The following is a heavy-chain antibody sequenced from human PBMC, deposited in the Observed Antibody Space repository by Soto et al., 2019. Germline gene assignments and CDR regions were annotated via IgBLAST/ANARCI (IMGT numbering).Heavy chain of an antibody. CDR1: GFTFSSYA. Sequence: LRLSCAASGFTFSSYAMDWVRQAPGKGLEWVSAISNSFSDGNTHYADSVKGRFTISRDNDKNTVFLEMNFLRAEDTAVYYCAKVFSPEGGNYFDHWGQGTLVTVSS. J-gene: IGHJ4*02. V-gene: IGHV3-23*01. CDR3: AKVFSPEGGNYFDH. CDR2: ISNSFSDGNT.